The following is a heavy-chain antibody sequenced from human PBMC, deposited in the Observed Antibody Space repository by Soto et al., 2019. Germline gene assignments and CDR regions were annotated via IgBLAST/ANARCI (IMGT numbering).Heavy chain of an antibody. CDR2: ISFDGNNK. Sequence: GGSLRLSCAASGLTFSAYAIHWVRQAPGKGLEWVAAISFDGNNKYYADSVEVRFTVSRDNSQNTLYLQMNSLRLEDTAVYYYAILSMLTNCYYFYGLYFCARGTTVTGS. CDR1: GLTFSAYA. CDR3: AILSMLTNCYYFYGLYF. J-gene: IGHJ6*02. D-gene: IGHD3-10*02. V-gene: IGHV3-30-3*01.